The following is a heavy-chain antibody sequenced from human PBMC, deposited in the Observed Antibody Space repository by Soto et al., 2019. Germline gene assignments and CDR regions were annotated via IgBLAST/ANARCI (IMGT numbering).Heavy chain of an antibody. D-gene: IGHD3-10*01. J-gene: IGHJ4*02. Sequence: PSETLSLTCAVYGGSFSGYYWSWIRQPPGKGLEWIGEINHSGSTNYNPSLKSRVTISVDTSKNQFSLKLSSVTAADTAVYYCARDQLNSGAGFDYWGQGTLVTVSS. V-gene: IGHV4-34*01. CDR3: ARDQLNSGAGFDY. CDR1: GGSFSGYY. CDR2: INHSGST.